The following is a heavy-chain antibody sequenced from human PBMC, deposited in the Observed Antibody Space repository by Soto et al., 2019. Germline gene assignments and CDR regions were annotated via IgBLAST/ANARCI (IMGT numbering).Heavy chain of an antibody. CDR2: IYWDDDK. Sequence: QITLKESGPTLVKPTQPLTLTCTFSGFSLSTSGVGVGWIRQPPGKALEWLALIYWDDDKRYSPSLKSRLTTNKDSSNHQVVLTMTSMAPVYTATYCCAPLELCITGAPYDPGGQGTLVTVSS. V-gene: IGHV2-5*02. CDR3: APLELCITGAPYDP. J-gene: IGHJ5*02. D-gene: IGHD1-20*01. CDR1: GFSLSTSGVG.